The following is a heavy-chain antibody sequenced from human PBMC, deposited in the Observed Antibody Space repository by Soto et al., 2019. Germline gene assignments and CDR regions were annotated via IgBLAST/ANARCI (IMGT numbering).Heavy chain of an antibody. Sequence: EASVKVSCKASGGTFSSYAISWVRQAPGQGLEWMGGIIPIFGTANYAQKFQGRVTITADESTSTAYMELSSLRSEDTAVYYCASLITIFGEPPDAFDIWGQGTMVTVSS. D-gene: IGHD3-3*01. CDR3: ASLITIFGEPPDAFDI. CDR2: IIPIFGTA. CDR1: GGTFSSYA. V-gene: IGHV1-69*13. J-gene: IGHJ3*02.